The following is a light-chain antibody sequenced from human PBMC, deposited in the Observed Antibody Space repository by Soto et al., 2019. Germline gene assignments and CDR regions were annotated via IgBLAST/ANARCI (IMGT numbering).Light chain of an antibody. J-gene: IGKJ1*01. CDR3: QQYNSYPWT. V-gene: IGKV1-5*01. Sequence: DIQMTQSPSTLSASVGDRVTITCRASQSISGWLAWYQQKPGKAPKLLIHDVSSLESGVPSRFSGSGSGTEFTLAISSLQPDDFATYYCQQYNSYPWTFGQGTKVDI. CDR1: QSISGW. CDR2: DVS.